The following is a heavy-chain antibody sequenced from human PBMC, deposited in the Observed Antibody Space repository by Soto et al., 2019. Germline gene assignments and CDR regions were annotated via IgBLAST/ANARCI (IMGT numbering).Heavy chain of an antibody. Sequence: PGGSLRLSCAASGFTFSTYFMHWVRQTPGKGPEWVASISYDGNRDFYADSVKGRFAISRDNSKNTLYLQMNSLRIEDTAVYYCAHSSGYYFLDYWGQGTLVTVSS. CDR3: AHSSGYYFLDY. CDR2: ISYDGNRD. J-gene: IGHJ4*02. CDR1: GFTFSTYF. V-gene: IGHV3-30*09. D-gene: IGHD3-22*01.